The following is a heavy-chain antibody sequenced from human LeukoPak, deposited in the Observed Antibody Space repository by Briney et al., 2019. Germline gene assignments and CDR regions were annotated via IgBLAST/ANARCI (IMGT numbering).Heavy chain of an antibody. CDR2: ISGGGEST. CDR1: GFTFSSYG. CDR3: AKGEGGYCSSSSCSTYFDY. Sequence: GRSLRLSCAASGFTFSSYGMHWVRQAPGKGLEWVSAISGGGESTYNADSVKGRFIISRDNSKNTLYLQMNSLRAEDTAVYYCAKGEGGYCSSSSCSTYFDYWGQGTLVTVSS. J-gene: IGHJ4*02. V-gene: IGHV3-23*01. D-gene: IGHD2-15*01.